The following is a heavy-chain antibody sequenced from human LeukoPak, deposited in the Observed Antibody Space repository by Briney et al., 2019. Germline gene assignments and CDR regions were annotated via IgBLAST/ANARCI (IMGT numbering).Heavy chain of an antibody. CDR1: GYSFTTYW. J-gene: IGHJ4*02. V-gene: IGHV5-51*01. CDR3: ARAERLVPNYYDSSGYYYALGY. Sequence: GESLKISCKASGYSFTTYWIGWVRQMPGKGLEWMGIIYPGDSDTRYSPSFQGQVTISADRSISTAYLQWSSLKASDTAMYYCARAERLVPNYYDSSGYYYALGYWGQGTLVTVSP. D-gene: IGHD3-22*01. CDR2: IYPGDSDT.